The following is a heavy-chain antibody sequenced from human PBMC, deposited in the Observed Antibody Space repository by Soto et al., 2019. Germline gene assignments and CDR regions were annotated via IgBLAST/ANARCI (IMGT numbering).Heavy chain of an antibody. Sequence: SEALSLTGALSCGSVTSGGYFLSWIRQPSGKGLELIVRIYTIVMTNCKPSLKIRFTMSLDTSKNQFSLKMSSVTAADTAVYYRARDYVRDRSGWYWERRYYFDYWGQGTLVTVSS. CDR2: IYTIVMT. V-gene: IGHV4-61*02. D-gene: IGHD6-19*01. J-gene: IGHJ4*02. CDR1: CGSVTSGGYF. CDR3: ARDYVRDRSGWYWERRYYFDY.